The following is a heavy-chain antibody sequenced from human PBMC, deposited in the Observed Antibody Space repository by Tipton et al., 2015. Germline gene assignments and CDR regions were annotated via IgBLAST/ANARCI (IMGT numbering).Heavy chain of an antibody. CDR3: ARASGNYYYYDMHV. CDR2: IHHGGST. Sequence: TLSLTCSVSGDSISSSNWWSWVRQPPGKGLEWIGEIHHGGSTNYNPSLKSRVTMSVDTSKNQFSLHLSSVTAADTAVYYCARASGNYYYYDMHVWGQGTAVTVPS. V-gene: IGHV4-4*02. D-gene: IGHD5-12*01. CDR1: GDSISSSNW. J-gene: IGHJ6*02.